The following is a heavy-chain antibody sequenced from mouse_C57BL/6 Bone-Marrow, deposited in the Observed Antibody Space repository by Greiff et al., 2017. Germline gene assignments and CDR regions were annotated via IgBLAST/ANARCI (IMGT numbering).Heavy chain of an antibody. CDR2: INPGSGGT. J-gene: IGHJ3*01. D-gene: IGHD2-2*01. CDR3: AREGLQRGLAY. V-gene: IGHV1-54*01. CDR1: GYAFTNYL. Sequence: VQLQQSGAELVRPGTSVKVSCKASGYAFTNYLIEWVKQRPGQGLEWIGVINPGSGGTNYNEKFKGKATLTADKSSSTAYMQLSSLTSEDSAVYFCAREGLQRGLAYWGRGTRVTVSA.